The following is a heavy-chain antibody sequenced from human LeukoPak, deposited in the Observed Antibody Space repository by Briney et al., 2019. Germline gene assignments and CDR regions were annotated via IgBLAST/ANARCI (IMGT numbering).Heavy chain of an antibody. CDR1: GFTFRSYA. D-gene: IGHD1-26*01. J-gene: IGHJ4*02. Sequence: PGGSLRLSCAASGFTFRSYAMNWVRQGPGKGLEWVSGISVSGASTYYADSVKGRFTISRDQSKNTLYLQMNSLRPEDTAIYYCAKKDSGSYYDYWGQGTLVTVSS. CDR3: AKKDSGSYYDY. V-gene: IGHV3-23*01. CDR2: ISVSGAST.